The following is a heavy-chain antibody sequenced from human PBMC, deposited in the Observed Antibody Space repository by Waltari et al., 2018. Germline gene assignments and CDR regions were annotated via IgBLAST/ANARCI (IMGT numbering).Heavy chain of an antibody. CDR1: GDFPSDDH. J-gene: IGHJ4*02. D-gene: IGHD3-22*01. Sequence: HVQLQESGPGLVKPSETLSLTCTVSGDFPSDDHWTWIRQAPGKGLEWIAYLRNTGSTNRNPSLESRVTISADTSKKQFTLRLTSVTAADTAVYYCARLPTKYYDSLGWGFFDQWGQGILVTVSS. V-gene: IGHV4-59*08. CDR2: LRNTGST. CDR3: ARLPTKYYDSLGWGFFDQ.